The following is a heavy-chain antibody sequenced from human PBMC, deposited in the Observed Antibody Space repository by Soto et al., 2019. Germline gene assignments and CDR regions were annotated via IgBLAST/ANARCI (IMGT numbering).Heavy chain of an antibody. J-gene: IGHJ6*02. V-gene: IGHV3-33*01. CDR1: GFTFNNYD. CDR3: ARRQISHPTRGAASARGAMYV. CDR2: IWNDGNGY. D-gene: IGHD6-13*01. Sequence: QVQLVESGGGVVQPGRSLRLSCAASGFTFNNYDMHWVRQAPGKGLEWVAVIWNDGNGYYYANSVKGRFTISRDNSKNTLYLQMSSLRAEDTAVYYCARRQISHPTRGAASARGAMYVWGQWTTVTVSS.